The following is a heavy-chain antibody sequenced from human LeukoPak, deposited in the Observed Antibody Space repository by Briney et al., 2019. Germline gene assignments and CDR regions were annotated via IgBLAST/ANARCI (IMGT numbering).Heavy chain of an antibody. J-gene: IGHJ5*02. CDR3: ARESPPYYYGSGSYYNEWFDP. D-gene: IGHD3-10*01. CDR1: GGSISSSSYY. CDR2: IYYSGRA. Sequence: SETLSLTCTVSGGSISSSSYYWGWIRQPPGKGLEWIGSIYYSGRAYYNPSLKSRVTMSVDTSKNQFSLKLSSVTAADTAVYYCARESPPYYYGSGSYYNEWFDPWGQGTLVTVSS. V-gene: IGHV4-39*07.